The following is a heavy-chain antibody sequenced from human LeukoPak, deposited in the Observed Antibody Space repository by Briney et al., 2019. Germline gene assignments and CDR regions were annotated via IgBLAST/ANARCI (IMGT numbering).Heavy chain of an antibody. CDR1: GFTLSAYY. V-gene: IGHV3-11*01. Sequence: GGSLRLSCAASGFTLSAYYMSWIRQAPGQGLEWVSYVSSGGSTIHYADSVKGRFTISRDNAKNSLYLEMNSLRVEDTAVYYCARDQWELRQSTFDIWGQGTMVTVSS. J-gene: IGHJ3*02. CDR3: ARDQWELRQSTFDI. D-gene: IGHD1-26*01. CDR2: VSSGGSTI.